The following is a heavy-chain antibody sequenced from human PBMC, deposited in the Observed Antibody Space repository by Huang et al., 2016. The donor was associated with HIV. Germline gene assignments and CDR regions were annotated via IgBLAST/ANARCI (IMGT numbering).Heavy chain of an antibody. D-gene: IGHD6-25*01. Sequence: EVQLVESGGGLVKHGGFLRLSCAASGFTLKDAWLRWVRQTTGKGLEWVGIIKNKEDEGTTDYAAPVKGRFSRSRDDSKNTFYLQMNSLKSEDTAVYYCTTWARTAAGGNWGQGTLVSVSS. CDR2: IKNKEDEGTT. V-gene: IGHV3-15*01. CDR1: GFTLKDAW. J-gene: IGHJ4*02. CDR3: TTWARTAAGGN.